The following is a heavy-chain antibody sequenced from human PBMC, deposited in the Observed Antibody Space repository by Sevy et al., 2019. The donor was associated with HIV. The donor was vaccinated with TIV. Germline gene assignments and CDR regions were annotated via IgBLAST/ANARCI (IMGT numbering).Heavy chain of an antibody. CDR3: SREGSEGSVAQPDAFDI. J-gene: IGHJ3*02. V-gene: IGHV3-49*03. CDR1: GFTFGEYA. CDR2: ISRKTSGGKT. Sequence: GGSLRLSCTASGFTFGEYAMSWFRQAPGEGLGWVGFISRKTSGGKTENATSGKGRFTISRDESKSIAYLQMNRLNTEDTAMYYCSREGSEGSVAQPDAFDIWGQGTMVTVSS. D-gene: IGHD6-19*01.